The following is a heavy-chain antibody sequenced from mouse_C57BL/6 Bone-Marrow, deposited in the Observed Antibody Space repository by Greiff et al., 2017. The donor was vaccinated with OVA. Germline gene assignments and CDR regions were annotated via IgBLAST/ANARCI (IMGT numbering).Heavy chain of an antibody. CDR3: ARLAHYYAMDY. V-gene: IGHV1-64*01. Sequence: VQLQQPGAELVKPGASVKLSCKASGYTFTSYWMHWVKQRPGQGLEWIGMIHPNSGSTNYNEKFKSKATLTVDKSSSTAYMQLSSLTSEDSAVYYFARLAHYYAMDYWGQGTSVTVSS. J-gene: IGHJ4*01. CDR2: IHPNSGST. CDR1: GYTFTSYW.